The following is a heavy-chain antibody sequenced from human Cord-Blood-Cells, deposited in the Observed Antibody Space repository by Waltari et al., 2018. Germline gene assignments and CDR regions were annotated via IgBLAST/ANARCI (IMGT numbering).Heavy chain of an antibody. D-gene: IGHD3-10*01. CDR3: ARDGVLLWFGELFDY. CDR2: ISSSGSTI. V-gene: IGHV3-48*03. Sequence: EVQLVESGGGLVQPGGSLRRSCAASGFPFSSYEMNWVRQAPGKGLGSVSYISSSGSTIYYADSVKGRFTISRDNAKNSLYLQMNSLRAEDTAVYYCARDGVLLWFGELFDYWGQGTLVTVSS. J-gene: IGHJ4*02. CDR1: GFPFSSYE.